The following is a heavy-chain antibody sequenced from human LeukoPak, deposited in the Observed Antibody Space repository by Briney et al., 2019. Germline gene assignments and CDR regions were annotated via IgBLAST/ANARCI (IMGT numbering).Heavy chain of an antibody. CDR2: ISAYNGNT. V-gene: IGHV1-18*01. J-gene: IGHJ4*02. D-gene: IGHD2-21*02. Sequence: GASVKVSCNASGSTFTSNGISRVRKPHGPGLEWMGWISAYNGNTNYAQKLQSRVTMTTDTSTSTAYMELRSLRSDDTAVYYCARQGGLTATLEYYWGQGTLVTVSS. CDR1: GSTFTSNG. CDR3: ARQGGLTATLEYY.